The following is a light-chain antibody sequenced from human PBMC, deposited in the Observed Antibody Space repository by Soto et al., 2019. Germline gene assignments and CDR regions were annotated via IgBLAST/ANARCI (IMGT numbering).Light chain of an antibody. Sequence: AIQMTQSPSSLSASVGDRVTITCRASQDIRTDVAWYRQKPGKAPKLLIYAASSLQSGVSSRFSGSGSGTDFTLTISSLQPEDFATYYCLQDYNYPYTFGQGTKLEIK. CDR1: QDIRTD. J-gene: IGKJ2*01. CDR3: LQDYNYPYT. CDR2: AAS. V-gene: IGKV1-6*01.